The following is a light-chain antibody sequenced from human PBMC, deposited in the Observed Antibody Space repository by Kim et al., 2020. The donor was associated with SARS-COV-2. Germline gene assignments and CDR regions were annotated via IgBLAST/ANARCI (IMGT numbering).Light chain of an antibody. CDR1: RHRNSY. CDR3: HSRVSFAKEYG. V-gene: IGLV3-19*01. Sequence: AMGKPDKITCQGDRHRNSYASWCKKKPGQATQLVVYEKNDPPAGIPDRFSGSSSGNTASLTVTGAQEEDEADYNCHSRVSFAKEYGFEPGNKVTVL. J-gene: IGLJ1*01. CDR2: EKN.